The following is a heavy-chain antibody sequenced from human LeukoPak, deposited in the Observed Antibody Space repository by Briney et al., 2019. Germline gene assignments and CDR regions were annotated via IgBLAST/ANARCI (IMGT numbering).Heavy chain of an antibody. V-gene: IGHV4-39*01. CDR2: IYYSGTT. CDR3: ARSYSSSWSFDY. CDR1: GGSISSSSYY. Sequence: SETLSLTCTVSGGSISSSSYYWGWIRQPPGKGLEWIGSIYYSGTTYYNPSLKSRVSISVDTSKNQFSLKLSSVTAADTAMYYCARSYSSSWSFDYWGQGTLVTVSS. D-gene: IGHD6-13*01. J-gene: IGHJ4*02.